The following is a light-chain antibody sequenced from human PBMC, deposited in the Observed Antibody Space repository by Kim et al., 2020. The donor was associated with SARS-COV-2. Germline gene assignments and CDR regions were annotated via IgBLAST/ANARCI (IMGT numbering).Light chain of an antibody. CDR3: SSYTSNTYFEV. CDR2: GGS. V-gene: IGLV2-14*03. Sequence: QSINLSCNGTSNDVGGYNYVSRYQQHPGKGLKVMIYGGSKRPSGVSKRFSGSKAGNTASLTISGLQAEDEADYYCSSYTSNTYFEVFGTGTKVTVL. CDR1: SNDVGGYNY. J-gene: IGLJ1*01.